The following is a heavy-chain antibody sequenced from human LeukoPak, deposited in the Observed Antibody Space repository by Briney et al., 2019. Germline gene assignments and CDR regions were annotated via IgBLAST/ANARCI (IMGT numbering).Heavy chain of an antibody. Sequence: SGTLSLTCAVYGDSLSRYYWTWIRHPPGKGLEWLGEINPSGSPDYNPSLKSRATISLDTSKNQFSLRLASVTAADTALYYCASVRHDPLEYYYYIDVWATGTTVTVSS. D-gene: IGHD2/OR15-2a*01. CDR2: INPSGSP. CDR3: ASVRHDPLEYYYYIDV. J-gene: IGHJ6*03. V-gene: IGHV4-34*01. CDR1: GDSLSRYY.